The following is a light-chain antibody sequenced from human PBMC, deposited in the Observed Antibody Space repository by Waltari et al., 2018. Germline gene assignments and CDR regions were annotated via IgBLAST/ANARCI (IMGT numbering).Light chain of an antibody. CDR2: DTN. V-gene: IGLV7-46*01. Sequence: QAVVTQEPSLTVSPGGTVTLPCGSSTGTVTSGPFPYWFQQKPGQAPTTLIYDTNNKESWTPARFSGSLIGGKAALTLSGAQPEDEAEYYCLLFYSGPRVFGGGTKLTVL. CDR1: TGTVTSGPF. CDR3: LLFYSGPRV. J-gene: IGLJ3*02.